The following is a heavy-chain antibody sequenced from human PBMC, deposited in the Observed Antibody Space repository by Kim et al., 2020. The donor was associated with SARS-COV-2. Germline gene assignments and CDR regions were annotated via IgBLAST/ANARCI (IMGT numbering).Heavy chain of an antibody. CDR3: ARGTAVAGTRYYYYGMDV. D-gene: IGHD6-19*01. CDR2: ISSSSSTI. V-gene: IGHV3-48*02. CDR1: GFTFSSYS. J-gene: IGHJ6*02. Sequence: GGSLRLSCAASGFTFSSYSMNWVRQAPGKGLEWVSYISSSSSTIYYADSVKGRFTISRDNAKNSLYLQMNSLRDEDTAVYYCARGTAVAGTRYYYYGMDVWGQGTTVTVS.